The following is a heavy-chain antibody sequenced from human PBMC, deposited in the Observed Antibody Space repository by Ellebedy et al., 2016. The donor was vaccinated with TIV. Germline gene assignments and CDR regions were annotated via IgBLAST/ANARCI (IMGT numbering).Heavy chain of an antibody. J-gene: IGHJ1*01. D-gene: IGHD3-22*01. CDR1: GYTFTSYG. CDR3: ARGGQPRYYDSSGAPEYFQH. CDR2: ISAYNGNT. Sequence: AASVKVSCKASGYTFTSYGISWVRQAPGQGLEWMGWISAYNGNTNYAQKLQGRVTMTTDTSTSTAYMELRGLRSDDTAVYYCARGGQPRYYDSSGAPEYFQHWGQGTLVTVSS. V-gene: IGHV1-18*01.